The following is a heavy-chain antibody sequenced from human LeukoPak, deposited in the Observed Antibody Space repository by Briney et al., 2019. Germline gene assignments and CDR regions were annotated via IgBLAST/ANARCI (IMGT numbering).Heavy chain of an antibody. CDR3: ARDLGDGYNYFYYYYMDV. D-gene: IGHD5-24*01. V-gene: IGHV3-21*01. CDR2: ISSSSSYM. Sequence: PGGSLRLSCAASGFTFSSYSMNWVRQAPGKGLEWVSSISSSSSYMYYADSVKGRFTISRDNAKNSLYLQMNSLRAEDTAVYYCARDLGDGYNYFYYYYMDVWGKGTTVTVSS. J-gene: IGHJ6*03. CDR1: GFTFSSYS.